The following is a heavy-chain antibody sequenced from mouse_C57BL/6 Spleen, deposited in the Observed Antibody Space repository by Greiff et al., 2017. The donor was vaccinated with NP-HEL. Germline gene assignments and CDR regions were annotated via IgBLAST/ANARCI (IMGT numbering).Heavy chain of an antibody. Sequence: QVQLQQSGPELVKPGASVKISCKASGYAFSSSWMNWVKQRPGKGLEWIGRIYPGDGDTNYNGKFKGKATLTADKSSSTAYMQLSSLTSEDSADYFCARSLLGYFDYWGQGTTLTVSS. D-gene: IGHD1-1*01. CDR1: GYAFSSSW. V-gene: IGHV1-82*01. J-gene: IGHJ2*01. CDR3: ARSLLGYFDY. CDR2: IYPGDGDT.